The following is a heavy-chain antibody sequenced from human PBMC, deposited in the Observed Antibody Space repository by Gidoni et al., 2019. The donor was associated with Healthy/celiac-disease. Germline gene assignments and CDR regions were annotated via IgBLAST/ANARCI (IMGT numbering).Heavy chain of an antibody. J-gene: IGHJ3*02. CDR1: AFTFSSYW. CDR2: IKQDGSEK. V-gene: IGHV3-7*01. Sequence: VPLVESGGGLVQPGGSLRRSCAASAFTFSSYWMSWVRQAPGKGLEWVANIKQDGSEKYYVDSVKGRFTISRDNAKNSLYLQMNSLRAEDTAVYYCARDQSTDAFDIWGQGTMVTVSS. CDR3: ARDQSTDAFDI.